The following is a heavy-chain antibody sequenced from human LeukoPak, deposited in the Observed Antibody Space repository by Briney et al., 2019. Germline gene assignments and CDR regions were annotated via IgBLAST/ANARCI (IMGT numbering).Heavy chain of an antibody. CDR2: IKQDGSEK. D-gene: IGHD1-14*01. CDR1: GFTFSSYW. Sequence: PGGSLRLSCAASGFTFSSYWMSWVRQAPGKGLEWVANIKQDGSEKYYVDSVKGRFTISRDNAENSLYLQMNTLRAEDTAVYYCARGTYYFDYGGQGPLVTVST. CDR3: ARGTYYFDY. J-gene: IGHJ4*02. V-gene: IGHV3-7*01.